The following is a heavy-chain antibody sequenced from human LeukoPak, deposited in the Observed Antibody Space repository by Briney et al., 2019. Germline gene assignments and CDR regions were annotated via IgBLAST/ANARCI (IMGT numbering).Heavy chain of an antibody. V-gene: IGHV3-23*01. CDR1: GFTFSSYG. J-gene: IGHJ4*02. CDR2: ISGSGGFT. D-gene: IGHD3-10*01. Sequence: GGSLRLSCAASGFTFSSYGINWVRQAPGKGLEWVSGISGSGGFTYADSVKGQFTISRDNSNNTLSLQMNSLRAEDTAIYYCAKEERLRFGAMYLDYWGQGTLVTVSS. CDR3: AKEERLRFGAMYLDY.